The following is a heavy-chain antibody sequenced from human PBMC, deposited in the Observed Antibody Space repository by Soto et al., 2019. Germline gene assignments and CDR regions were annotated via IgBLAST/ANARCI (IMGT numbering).Heavy chain of an antibody. J-gene: IGHJ3*02. CDR3: ARHGITGSYYDAFDI. Sequence: SVPLSVTWTVADGSISSSRCHRGWIRQPPGKGLEWIASIKYSGTTFYNPSLKSRVTLSVDTSKNQFALKLSSVTAAETAVYYCARHGITGSYYDAFDIWGQGTMVTVSS. CDR2: IKYSGTT. V-gene: IGHV4-39*01. D-gene: IGHD1-26*01. CDR1: DGSISSSRCH.